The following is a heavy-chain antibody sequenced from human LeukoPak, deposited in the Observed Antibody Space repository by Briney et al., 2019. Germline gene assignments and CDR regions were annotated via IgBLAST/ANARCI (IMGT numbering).Heavy chain of an antibody. Sequence: ASVKVSCKASGYTFTGYYMHWVRQAPGQGLEWMGWINPNSGGTNYAQKFQGRVTMTRDTSISTAYMELSRLRSDDTAVYYCARDQYSSSWDYYYYYMDVWGKGTTVTVSS. CDR2: INPNSGGT. D-gene: IGHD6-13*01. V-gene: IGHV1-2*02. J-gene: IGHJ6*03. CDR1: GYTFTGYY. CDR3: ARDQYSSSWDYYYYYMDV.